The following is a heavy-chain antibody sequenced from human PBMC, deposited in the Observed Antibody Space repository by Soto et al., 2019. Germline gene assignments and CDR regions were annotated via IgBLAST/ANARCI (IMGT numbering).Heavy chain of an antibody. V-gene: IGHV3-66*01. CDR3: ARVEWGQQLVVYAFDI. CDR1: GFTVSSNY. CDR2: IYSGGST. Sequence: GGSLRLSCAASGFTVSSNYMSWVRQAPGKGLEWVSVIYSGGSTYYADSVKGRFTISRDNSKNTLYLQMNSLRAEDTAVYYCARVEWGQQLVVYAFDIWGQGTMVTVSS. J-gene: IGHJ3*02. D-gene: IGHD6-13*01.